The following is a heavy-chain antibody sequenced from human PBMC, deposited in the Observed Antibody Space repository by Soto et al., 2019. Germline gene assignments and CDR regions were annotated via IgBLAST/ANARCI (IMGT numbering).Heavy chain of an antibody. CDR3: ARAPDSSGYYGFDY. V-gene: IGHV3-30-3*01. J-gene: IGHJ4*02. D-gene: IGHD3-22*01. CDR1: GFTFGSYA. Sequence: WGSLRLSCAASGFTFGSYAMHWVRQAPGKGLEWVAVISYDGSNKYYADSVKGRFTISRDNAKNTLYLQMNRPRAEDTAVYDCARAPDSSGYYGFDYWGQGTLVTVSS. CDR2: ISYDGSNK.